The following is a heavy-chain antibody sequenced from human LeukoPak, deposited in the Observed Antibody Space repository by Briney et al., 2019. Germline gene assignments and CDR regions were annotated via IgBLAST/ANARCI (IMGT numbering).Heavy chain of an antibody. J-gene: IGHJ4*02. CDR2: ISNTASSI. V-gene: IGHV3-11*01. CDR1: GFNFRDYY. Sequence: AGGSLRLSCIGSGFNFRDYYMSWLRLTPGRGLEWVSYISNTASSIYYRDSVKGRFVMSRDNANNVTYLQMSNLTVDDTALYYCARRKRSFDFWGQGTLVTVSS. CDR3: ARRKRSFDF.